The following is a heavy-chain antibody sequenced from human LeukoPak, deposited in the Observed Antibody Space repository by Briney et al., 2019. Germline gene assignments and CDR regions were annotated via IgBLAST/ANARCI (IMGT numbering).Heavy chain of an antibody. Sequence: GGTLRLSCAASGFTFSSYSMNWVRQAPGKGLEWVSSISSSSSYIYYADSVKGRFTISRDNAKNSLYLQMNSLRAEDTAVYYCARDARVVVPWVDYWGQGTLVTVSS. CDR2: ISSSSSYI. D-gene: IGHD3-22*01. CDR3: ARDARVVVPWVDY. V-gene: IGHV3-21*01. CDR1: GFTFSSYS. J-gene: IGHJ4*02.